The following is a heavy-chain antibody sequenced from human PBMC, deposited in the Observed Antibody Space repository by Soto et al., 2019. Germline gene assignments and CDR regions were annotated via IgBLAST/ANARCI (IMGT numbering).Heavy chain of an antibody. CDR1: GYSFTTYW. CDR2: IYPGDSDT. D-gene: IGHD3-3*01. J-gene: IGHJ4*02. CDR3: ARGGVSTRTFDY. V-gene: IGHV5-51*01. Sequence: PGESLKISCKGSGYSFTTYWIGWVRQMPGKGLEWMGIIYPGDSDTKYSPSFQGQVTISADKSINTAYLQWSSLQASDSAMYYCARGGVSTRTFDYWGQGTRVTVSS.